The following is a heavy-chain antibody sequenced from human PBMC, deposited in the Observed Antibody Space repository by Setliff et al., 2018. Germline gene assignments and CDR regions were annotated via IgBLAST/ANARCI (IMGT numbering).Heavy chain of an antibody. Sequence: ASVKVSCKASGGSFSSYAIIWVRQAPGQGLELMGGISVYNSNTNYAEKLRGRVTTTTDTSTSTAYMELRSLRSDDTAVYYCARVPRLEWLLPTFDSWGQGTLVTVSS. CDR3: ARVPRLEWLLPTFDS. CDR2: ISVYNSNT. J-gene: IGHJ4*02. V-gene: IGHV1-18*01. CDR1: GGSFSSYA. D-gene: IGHD3-3*01.